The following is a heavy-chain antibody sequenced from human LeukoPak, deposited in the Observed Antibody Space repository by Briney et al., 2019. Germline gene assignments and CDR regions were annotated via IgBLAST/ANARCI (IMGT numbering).Heavy chain of an antibody. V-gene: IGHV3-23*01. CDR3: AKDENLGYSSSWWVFDY. D-gene: IGHD6-13*01. CDR2: ISGSGGST. J-gene: IGHJ4*02. Sequence: PGGSLRLSCAASGFTFSSYAMSWVRQAPGKGLEWVSAISGSGGSTYYADSVKGRFTISRDNSKNTLYLQMNSLRAEDTAVYYCAKDENLGYSSSWWVFDYWGQGTLVTVSS. CDR1: GFTFSSYA.